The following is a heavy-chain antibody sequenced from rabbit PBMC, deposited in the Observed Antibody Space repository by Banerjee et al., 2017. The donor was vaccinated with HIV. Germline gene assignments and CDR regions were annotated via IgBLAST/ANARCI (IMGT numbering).Heavy chain of an antibody. CDR2: IYATSNAYT. V-gene: IGHV1S40*01. D-gene: IGHD4-1*01. J-gene: IGHJ4*01. CDR1: GFSFSSSYW. Sequence: QSLEESGGDLVKPGASLTLTCTASGFSFSSSYWICWVRQAPGKGLEWIACIYATSNAYTYYASWAKGRFTISKTSSTTVTLQMTSMTGADTATYFCARDLAGVIGWNFNLWGPGTLVTVS. CDR3: ARDLAGVIGWNFNL.